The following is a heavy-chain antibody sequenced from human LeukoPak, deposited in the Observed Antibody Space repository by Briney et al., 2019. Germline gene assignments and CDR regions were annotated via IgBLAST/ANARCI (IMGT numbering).Heavy chain of an antibody. CDR3: AKSGCSSTSCYKYMDV. Sequence: GGSLRLSCAASGFTFSSYSMNRVRQAPGKGLEWVSSISSSSSYIYYADSVKGRFTISRDNAKNSLYLQMNSLRAEDTAVYYCAKSGCSSTSCYKYMDVWGKGTTVTVSS. J-gene: IGHJ6*03. CDR2: ISSSSSYI. V-gene: IGHV3-21*01. CDR1: GFTFSSYS. D-gene: IGHD2-2*02.